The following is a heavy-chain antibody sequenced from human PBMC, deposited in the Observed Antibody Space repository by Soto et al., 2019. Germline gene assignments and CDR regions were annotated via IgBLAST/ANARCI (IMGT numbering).Heavy chain of an antibody. CDR3: ALAAAGTGLFDY. Sequence: PSETLYLTCTVSGGSISSNYWSWIRQPPGKGLEWIGYIYYSGSTIYNPSLKSRVTISVDTSKNQFSLKLSSVTAADTAVYYCALAAAGTGLFDYWGQGTLVTVSS. CDR2: IYYSGST. CDR1: GGSISSNY. V-gene: IGHV4-59*01. J-gene: IGHJ4*02. D-gene: IGHD6-13*01.